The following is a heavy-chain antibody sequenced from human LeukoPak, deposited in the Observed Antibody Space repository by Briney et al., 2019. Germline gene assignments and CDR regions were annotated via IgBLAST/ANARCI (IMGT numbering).Heavy chain of an antibody. CDR3: ARDSAAAGIFDY. CDR2: IYYSGST. V-gene: IGHV4-38-2*02. D-gene: IGHD6-13*01. J-gene: IGHJ4*02. Sequence: ASETLSLTCVVSDYSISSDYYWAWIRQPQGKELEWLGNIYYSGSTYYIPSLKSRVTTSVDTSKNQFSLKLSSVTAAGTAVYYCARDSAAAGIFDYWGQGTLVTDSS. CDR1: DYSISSDYY.